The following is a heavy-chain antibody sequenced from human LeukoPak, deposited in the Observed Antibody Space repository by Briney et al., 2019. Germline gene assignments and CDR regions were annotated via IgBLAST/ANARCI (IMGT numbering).Heavy chain of an antibody. CDR1: GGSIDDYY. CDR2: IYYTGST. CDR3: ARGVTQ. D-gene: IGHD2-21*02. Sequence: SETLSLTCTVSGGSIDDYYWSWIRQPPGKGLEWIGYIYYTGSTSYNPSLQSRLTISIDTSKTQFSLRLTSVTAADTAVYFCARGVTQWGQGTLVTVSS. J-gene: IGHJ4*02. V-gene: IGHV4-59*01.